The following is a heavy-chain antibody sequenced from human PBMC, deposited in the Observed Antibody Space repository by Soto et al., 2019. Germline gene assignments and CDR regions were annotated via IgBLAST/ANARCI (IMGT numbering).Heavy chain of an antibody. CDR2: INPNSGGT. Sequence: ASVKVSCKASGYTFTGYYMHWVRQAPGQGLEWMGWINPNSGGTNYAQKFQGRVTMTRDTSISTAYIELSRLRSDDTAVYYCAREDIVLMVYTYGMDVWGQGTTVTVSS. V-gene: IGHV1-2*02. CDR1: GYTFTGYY. J-gene: IGHJ6*02. D-gene: IGHD2-8*01. CDR3: AREDIVLMVYTYGMDV.